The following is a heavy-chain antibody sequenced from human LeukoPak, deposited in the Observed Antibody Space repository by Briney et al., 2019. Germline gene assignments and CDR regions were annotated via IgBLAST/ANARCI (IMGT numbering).Heavy chain of an antibody. CDR1: GGSISSGDYY. V-gene: IGHV4-30-4*01. CDR3: ARDQEGGAGGDFDSGYGMDV. Sequence: PSQTLSLTCTVSGGSISSGDYYWSWIRQPPGTGLEWIGYIYYSGSTYYNPSLKSRVTISVDTSKNQFSLKLSSVTAADTAVYYCARDQEGGAGGDFDSGYGMDVWGQGTTVTVSS. J-gene: IGHJ6*02. D-gene: IGHD4-17*01. CDR2: IYYSGST.